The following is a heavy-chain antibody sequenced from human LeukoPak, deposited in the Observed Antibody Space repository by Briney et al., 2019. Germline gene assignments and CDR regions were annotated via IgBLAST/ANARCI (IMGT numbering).Heavy chain of an antibody. CDR3: ARTSSRDGYRYFDY. J-gene: IGHJ4*02. CDR1: GFTYSSYW. Sequence: GGSLRLSCEASGFTYSSYWMSWVRQAPGKGLEWVANMKQDGSEIYYLDSVKGRFTISGDNAKNSLYLQMNSLRAEDTAVYYCARTSSRDGYRYFDYWGQGTLVTVSS. CDR2: MKQDGSEI. V-gene: IGHV3-7*04. D-gene: IGHD5-24*01.